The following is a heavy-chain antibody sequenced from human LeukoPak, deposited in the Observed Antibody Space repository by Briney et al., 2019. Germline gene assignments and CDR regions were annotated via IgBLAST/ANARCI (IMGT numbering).Heavy chain of an antibody. Sequence: GASVKVSCKASGGTFSSYAISWVRQAPGQGLEWMGGIIPIFGTANYAQKFQGRVTITADKSTSTAYMELSSLRSEDTAVYYCARVLGYDFWSGYYDWNYFDYWGQGTLVTVSS. D-gene: IGHD3-3*01. V-gene: IGHV1-69*06. CDR2: IIPIFGTA. CDR1: GGTFSSYA. J-gene: IGHJ4*02. CDR3: ARVLGYDFWSGYYDWNYFDY.